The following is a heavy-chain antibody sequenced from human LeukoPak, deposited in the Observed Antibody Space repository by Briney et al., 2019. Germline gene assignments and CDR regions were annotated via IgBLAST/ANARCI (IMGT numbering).Heavy chain of an antibody. CDR2: INPNSGGT. CDR1: GYTFTGYY. CDR3: ARPSSIAVAGTHFQH. D-gene: IGHD6-19*01. V-gene: IGHV1-2*02. J-gene: IGHJ1*01. Sequence: GASVKVSCKASGYTFTGYYMHWVRQAPGQGLEWMGWINPNSGGTNYAQKFQGRVTMTRATSISTAYMELSRLRSDDTAVYYCARPSSIAVAGTHFQHWGQGTLVTVPS.